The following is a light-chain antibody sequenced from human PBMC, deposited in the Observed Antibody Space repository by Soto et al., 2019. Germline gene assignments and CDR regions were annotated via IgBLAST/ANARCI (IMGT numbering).Light chain of an antibody. CDR3: QQYGSSPET. Sequence: ELVLTHSPGTLSLSPGERATLSCRASQSVSSSSLAWYQQKPGQAPRLLIYGASSRATGIPDRFSGSGSGTDFTLTISRLEPEDFAVYYCQQYGSSPETFGQGTKGISN. J-gene: IGKJ1*01. V-gene: IGKV3-20*01. CDR2: GAS. CDR1: QSVSSSS.